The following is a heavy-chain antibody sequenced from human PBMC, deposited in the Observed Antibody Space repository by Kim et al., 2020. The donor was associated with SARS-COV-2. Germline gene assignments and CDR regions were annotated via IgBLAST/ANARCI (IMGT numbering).Heavy chain of an antibody. CDR2: IYYSGST. Sequence: SETLSLTCTVSGGSISSSSYYWGWIRQPPGKGLEWIGSIYYSGSTYYNPSLKSRVTISVDTSKNQFSLKLSSVTAADTAVYYCATRSGGLFDYWGQGTLVTVSS. D-gene: IGHD3-16*01. CDR3: ATRSGGLFDY. V-gene: IGHV4-39*01. CDR1: GGSISSSSYY. J-gene: IGHJ4*02.